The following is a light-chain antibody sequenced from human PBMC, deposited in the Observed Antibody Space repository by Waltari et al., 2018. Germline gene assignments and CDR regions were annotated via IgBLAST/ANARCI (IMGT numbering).Light chain of an antibody. CDR3: CSYAGSNNLV. CDR1: SSDVGGYNY. V-gene: IGLV2-8*01. CDR2: EVY. J-gene: IGLJ2*01. Sequence: QSALTQPPSASGSPGQSVTISCTGTSSDVGGYNYVSRYQQPPGKAPKLMIYEVYKRPSGVPDRFSGSKSGNTASLTVSGLQAEDEADYYCCSYAGSNNLVFGGGTKLTVL.